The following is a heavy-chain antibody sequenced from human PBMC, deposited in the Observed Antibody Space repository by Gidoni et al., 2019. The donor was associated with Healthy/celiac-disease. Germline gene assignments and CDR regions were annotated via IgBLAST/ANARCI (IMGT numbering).Heavy chain of an antibody. CDR1: GYTLTDLS. Sequence: QVQLVQSGAEVKKPGASVKVSCKVSGYTLTDLSMHWVRQAPGKGLEWMGGFDPEDGETIYAQKFQGRVTMTEDTSTDTAYMELSSLRSEDTAVYYCATDSRYSGSDWVYYFDYWGQGTLVTVSS. CDR2: FDPEDGET. CDR3: ATDSRYSGSDWVYYFDY. D-gene: IGHD1-26*01. V-gene: IGHV1-24*01. J-gene: IGHJ4*02.